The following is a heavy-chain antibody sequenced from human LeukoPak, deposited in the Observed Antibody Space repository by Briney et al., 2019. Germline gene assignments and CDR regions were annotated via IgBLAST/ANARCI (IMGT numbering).Heavy chain of an antibody. CDR3: ARPKTLGGYNYEFEF. V-gene: IGHV5-51*01. CDR1: GYSFPNYW. CDR2: VYPATSDT. D-gene: IGHD5-18*01. Sequence: GESLKIPCKGSGYSFPNYWIGWVRQMPGKGLEWIGIVYPATSDTTYSPSFQGQVTISADKSSSTAYLQWSSLKASDTAIYYCARPKTLGGYNYEFEFWGQGTLVTVSS. J-gene: IGHJ4*02.